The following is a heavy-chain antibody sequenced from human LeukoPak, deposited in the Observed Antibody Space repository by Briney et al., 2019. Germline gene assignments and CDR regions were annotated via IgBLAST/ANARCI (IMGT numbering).Heavy chain of an antibody. V-gene: IGHV5-51*01. J-gene: IGHJ4*02. CDR2: IYPGDSDT. CDR3: ARLKSGSYYIREGDAYDY. CDR1: GCSFTSYW. D-gene: IGHD1-26*01. Sequence: GESLKISCKGSGCSFTSYWIGWVRQMPGKGLEWMGIIYPGDSDTRYSPSFQGQVTISADKSISTAYLQWSSLKASDTAMYYCARLKSGSYYIREGDAYDYWGQGTLVTVSS.